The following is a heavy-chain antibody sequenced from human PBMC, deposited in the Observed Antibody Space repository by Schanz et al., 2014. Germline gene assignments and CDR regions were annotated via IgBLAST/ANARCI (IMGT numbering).Heavy chain of an antibody. V-gene: IGHV3-30*02. J-gene: IGHJ4*02. D-gene: IGHD5-12*01. CDR2: IRYDESHV. Sequence: QVQLVESGGGVVQPGRSLRLSCAGSGFSFSDYGMHWVRQAPGRGLEWVASIRYDESHVYYADSVKGRFTISRDNSENTLFLEMNSLRLEDTAVYYCARDDGGGYNQIDYWGQGALVTVSS. CDR1: GFSFSDYG. CDR3: ARDDGGGYNQIDY.